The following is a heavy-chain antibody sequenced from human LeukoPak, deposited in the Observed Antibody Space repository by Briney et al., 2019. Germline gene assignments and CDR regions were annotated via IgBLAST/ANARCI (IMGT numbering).Heavy chain of an antibody. Sequence: ASVKVSCKASGYTFTSYDINWVRQATGQGLEWMGWMNPNSGNTGYAQKFQGRVTMTTDTSTSTAYMELRSLRSDDTAVYYCARDWGYYDSSGYSLFDYWGQGTLVTVSS. CDR1: GYTFTSYD. CDR3: ARDWGYYDSSGYSLFDY. J-gene: IGHJ4*02. D-gene: IGHD3-22*01. V-gene: IGHV1-8*01. CDR2: MNPNSGNT.